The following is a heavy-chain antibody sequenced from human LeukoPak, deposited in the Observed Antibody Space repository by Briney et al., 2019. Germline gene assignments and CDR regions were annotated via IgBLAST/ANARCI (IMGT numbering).Heavy chain of an antibody. D-gene: IGHD5-18*01. CDR3: AREKRLGYSYGYDVCLGY. CDR1: GYTFTSHD. J-gene: IGHJ4*02. Sequence: ASVKVSCKASGYTFTSHDINWVRQATGQGLEWMGWMNPSSGDTGYAQKFQGRVTITRNTSISTAYMELSSLRSEDTAVYYCAREKRLGYSYGYDVCLGYWGQGTLVTVSS. V-gene: IGHV1-8*03. CDR2: MNPSSGDT.